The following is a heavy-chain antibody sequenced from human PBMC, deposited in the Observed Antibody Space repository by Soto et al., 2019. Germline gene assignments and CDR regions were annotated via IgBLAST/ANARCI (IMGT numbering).Heavy chain of an antibody. CDR1: GYTFSGYY. Sequence: QVQLVQSGAEVKKAGASVKVSCKASGYTFSGYYMHWVRQAPGQGLEWMGWINTLSGDTSFPQKFQGRLAMTRDTSIDTAFMEVSRLTSDDTAIYYCARSLLNVILPLAYWGQGTLVSVSS. V-gene: IGHV1-2*02. CDR3: ARSLLNVILPLAY. J-gene: IGHJ4*02. D-gene: IGHD3-3*02. CDR2: INTLSGDT.